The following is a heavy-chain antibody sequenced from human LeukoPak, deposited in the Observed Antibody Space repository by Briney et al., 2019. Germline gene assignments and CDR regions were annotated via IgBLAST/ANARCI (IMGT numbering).Heavy chain of an antibody. CDR1: GGSISSYY. CDR3: ARESIAAHY. Sequence: SETLSLTCTVSGGSISSYYWSWIRQPAGKGLEWIGRIYSGGNTNYNPSLQSRVTMSLDTSKNQFSLKLSSVTAADTAVYYCARESIAAHYWGQGTLVTVSS. V-gene: IGHV4-4*07. J-gene: IGHJ4*02. D-gene: IGHD6-6*01. CDR2: IYSGGNT.